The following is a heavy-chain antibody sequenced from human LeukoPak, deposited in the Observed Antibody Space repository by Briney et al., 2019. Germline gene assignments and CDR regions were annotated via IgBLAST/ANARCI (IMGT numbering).Heavy chain of an antibody. J-gene: IGHJ6*02. Sequence: GASVKASCRASGYTFTSYGISWVRQAPGQGLEWMGWISAYNGNTNYAQKLQGRVTMTTDTSTSTAYMELRSLRSDDTAVYYCARNRGYSYGLLYYYYGMDVWGQGTTVTVSS. D-gene: IGHD5-18*01. CDR3: ARNRGYSYGLLYYYYGMDV. CDR2: ISAYNGNT. CDR1: GYTFTSYG. V-gene: IGHV1-18*01.